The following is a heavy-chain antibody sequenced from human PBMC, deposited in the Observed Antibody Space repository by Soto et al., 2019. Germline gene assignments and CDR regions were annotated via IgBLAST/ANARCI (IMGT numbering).Heavy chain of an antibody. V-gene: IGHV1-69*12. J-gene: IGHJ3*02. CDR3: ARQITMVRGVIISRDDAFDI. CDR2: IIPIFGTA. Sequence: QVQLVQSGAAVKKPGSSVKVSCKASGGTFSSYAISWVRQAPGQGLEWMGGIIPIFGTANYAQKFQGRVTITADESTSTAYMELSSLRSEDTAVYYCARQITMVRGVIISRDDAFDIWGQGTMVTVSS. D-gene: IGHD3-10*01. CDR1: GGTFSSYA.